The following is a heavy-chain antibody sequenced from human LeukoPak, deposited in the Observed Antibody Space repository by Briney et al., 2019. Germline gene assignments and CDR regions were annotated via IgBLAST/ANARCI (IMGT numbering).Heavy chain of an antibody. V-gene: IGHV3-21*04. CDR3: AKDLLPKLLWFGEDAFDI. J-gene: IGHJ3*02. Sequence: PGGSLRLSCAASGFTFSSYSMNWVRQAPGKGLEWVSSISSSSSYIYYADSVKGRFTISRDNAKNSLYLQMNSPRAEDTALYYCAKDLLPKLLWFGEDAFDIWGQGTMVTVSS. CDR2: ISSSSSYI. CDR1: GFTFSSYS. D-gene: IGHD3-10*01.